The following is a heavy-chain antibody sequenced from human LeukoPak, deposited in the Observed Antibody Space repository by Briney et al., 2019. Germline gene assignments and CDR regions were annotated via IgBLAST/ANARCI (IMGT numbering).Heavy chain of an antibody. CDR1: RFTLTNSA. Sequence: GASVKVSCKASRFTLTNSAVQWVRQARGQRLEWVGRIVVGSGNTIYAQKFQERVTITRDISTSTAYMELRSLRFEDTAVYYCAAGIVGDRGWWGQGTLVTVSS. V-gene: IGHV1-58*01. CDR3: AAGIVGDRGW. J-gene: IGHJ4*02. D-gene: IGHD1-26*01. CDR2: IVVGSGNT.